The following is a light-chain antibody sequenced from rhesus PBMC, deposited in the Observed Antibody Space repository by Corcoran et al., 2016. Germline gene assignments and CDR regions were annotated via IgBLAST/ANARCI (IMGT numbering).Light chain of an antibody. Sequence: SAPTQPPSVSGSPGQSVTISCTGTSSDVGGYNYVSWYQQHPGKAPKLMIYDVGKRPSGVSDRFSGSKSGNTASLIISGLQAEDEAHYYCCSYTSSSSCIFGAGTRLTVL. CDR2: DVG. CDR3: CSYTSSSSCI. J-gene: IGLJ1*01. V-gene: IGLV2S7*01. CDR1: SSDVGGYNY.